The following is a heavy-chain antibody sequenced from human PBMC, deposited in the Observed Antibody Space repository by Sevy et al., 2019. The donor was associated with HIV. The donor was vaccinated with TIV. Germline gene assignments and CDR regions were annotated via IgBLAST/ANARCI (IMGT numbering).Heavy chain of an antibody. CDR2: IKQDGSEK. CDR1: GFTFSSYW. CDR3: AREAHYYDSSGYYRNAFDI. Sequence: GGSLRLSCAASGFTFSSYWMSWVRQAPGKGLEWVANIKQDGSEKYYVDSVKGRFTISRDNAKNSLYLQMNILRAEDTAVYYCAREAHYYDSSGYYRNAFDIWGQGTMVTVSS. J-gene: IGHJ3*02. V-gene: IGHV3-7*01. D-gene: IGHD3-22*01.